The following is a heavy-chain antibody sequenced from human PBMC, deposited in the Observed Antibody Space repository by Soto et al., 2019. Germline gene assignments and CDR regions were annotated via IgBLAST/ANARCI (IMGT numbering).Heavy chain of an antibody. Sequence: ASVKVFCKASGYTFTGYYMHWVRQAPGQGLEWMGWINPNSGGTNYAQKFQGWVTMTRDTSISTAYMELSRLRSDDTAVYYCARESGDYYDSSGYYAFDIWGQETMVTVAS. CDR1: GYTFTGYY. V-gene: IGHV1-2*04. CDR2: INPNSGGT. D-gene: IGHD3-22*01. CDR3: ARESGDYYDSSGYYAFDI. J-gene: IGHJ3*02.